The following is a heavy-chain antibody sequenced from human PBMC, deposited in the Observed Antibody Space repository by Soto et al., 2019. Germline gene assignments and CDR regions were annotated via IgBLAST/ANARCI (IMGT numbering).Heavy chain of an antibody. Sequence: QVQLQESGPGLVKPSETLSLTCTVSGDSIRSYYWSWIRQPPGKGLEWIGYIYDSGRTNYNPSLKSRVTISVDASKNQFSLKCTSVTAADMAVYFCARSPILYGDDDAWDFDLWGRGTLVKVS. CDR2: IYDSGRT. V-gene: IGHV4-59*01. D-gene: IGHD4-17*01. CDR3: ARSPILYGDDDAWDFDL. CDR1: GDSIRSYY. J-gene: IGHJ2*01.